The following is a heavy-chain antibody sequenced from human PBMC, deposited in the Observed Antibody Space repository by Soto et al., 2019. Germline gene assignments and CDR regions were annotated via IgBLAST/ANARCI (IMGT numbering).Heavy chain of an antibody. CDR2: IYYSGSA. CDR3: ARRPKRGSYSWCFDY. J-gene: IGHJ4*02. Sequence: QLQLQESGPGLVKPSETLSLTCTVSGGSITSNAYYWGWIRQPPGKGLEWLGYIYYSGSASYNPSLKSQFTMSVDTSKNQFSLKLSSVTAADTAVYYCARRPKRGSYSWCFDYWGQGTLVTVSS. V-gene: IGHV4-39*01. D-gene: IGHD1-26*01. CDR1: GGSITSNAYY.